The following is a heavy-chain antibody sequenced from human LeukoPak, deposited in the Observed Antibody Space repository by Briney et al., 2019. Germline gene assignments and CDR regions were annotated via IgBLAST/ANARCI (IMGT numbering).Heavy chain of an antibody. CDR3: ASLTVIPAAQFDY. CDR1: GGSISSSSYY. Sequence: PSETLSLTCTVSGGSISSSSYYWGWIRQPPGKGLEWIGSIYYSGSTYYNPSLKSRVTISVDTSKNQFSLKLSSVTAADTAVYYCASLTVIPAAQFDYWGQGTLVTVSS. V-gene: IGHV4-39*01. D-gene: IGHD2-2*01. J-gene: IGHJ4*02. CDR2: IYYSGST.